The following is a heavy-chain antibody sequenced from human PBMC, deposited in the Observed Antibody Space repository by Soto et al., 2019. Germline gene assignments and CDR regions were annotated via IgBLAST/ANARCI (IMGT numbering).Heavy chain of an antibody. CDR1: GYTFTTFG. Sequence: ASVKVSCKASGYTFTTFGISWVRQAPGQGLEWMGWISTYDGNTDYAQKLQGRVTMTTDTSTRTAYMELRSLRSDDTAVYYCARGTPVFGLTPRALPPDVWGQGTAVTVSS. J-gene: IGHJ6*02. CDR2: ISTYDGNT. CDR3: ARGTPVFGLTPRALPPDV. V-gene: IGHV1-18*01. D-gene: IGHD3-3*01.